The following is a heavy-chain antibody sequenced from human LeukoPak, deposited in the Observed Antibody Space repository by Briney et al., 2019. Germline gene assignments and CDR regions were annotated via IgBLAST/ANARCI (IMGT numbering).Heavy chain of an antibody. CDR2: VSSNVYST. D-gene: IGHD6-19*01. CDR3: VKDSKSSGWYVPPNFDY. CDR1: GFTFSTHS. Sequence: PGGSLRLSCSASGFTFSTHSMHWFRQAPGKGLEYVSSVSSNVYSTHYADSVKGRFSISRDNSKNTLYLQMSSLRTEDTAVYYCVKDSKSSGWYVPPNFDYWGQGTLVTVSS. J-gene: IGHJ4*02. V-gene: IGHV3-64D*09.